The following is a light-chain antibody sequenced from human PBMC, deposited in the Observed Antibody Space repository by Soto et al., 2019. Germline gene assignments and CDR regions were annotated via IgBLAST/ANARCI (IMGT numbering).Light chain of an antibody. V-gene: IGLV1-47*01. CDR3: AAWDDNFSTYV. CDR1: SSTVGSNH. CDR2: KNN. Sequence: QSVLTQPPSASGTPGQRVTISCSGYSSTVGSNHVYWYQKFPGMAPKLLISKNNQRPSGVPDRLSGSKSGTSASLAISGLRSEVEADYYCAAWDDNFSTYVFGSGTKLTVL. J-gene: IGLJ1*01.